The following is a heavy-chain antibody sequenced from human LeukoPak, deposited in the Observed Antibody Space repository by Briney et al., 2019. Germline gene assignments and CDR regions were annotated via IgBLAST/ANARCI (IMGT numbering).Heavy chain of an antibody. J-gene: IGHJ4*02. CDR2: INHSGST. Sequence: SETLSLSCAVYGGSFSDNYWSWIRQPPGKGLEWIGEINHSGSTNYNPSLKSRVTISVDTSKNQFSLKLSSVTAADTAVYYCARDGPRDSSGYGYWGQGTLVTVSS. CDR3: ARDGPRDSSGYGY. V-gene: IGHV4-34*01. CDR1: GGSFSDNY. D-gene: IGHD3-22*01.